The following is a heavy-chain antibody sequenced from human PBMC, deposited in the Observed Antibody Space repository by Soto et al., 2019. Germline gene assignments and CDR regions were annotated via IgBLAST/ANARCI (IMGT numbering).Heavy chain of an antibody. Sequence: SLRLSCAASGFTVSSNYMSWVRQAPGKGLEWLSVIYTDDSTYYADSVKGRVTISRHNSKNTLYLQMNSLRAEDTAVYYCTRDTCYYDSSGYDYWGQGTLVTVSS. CDR2: IYTDDST. J-gene: IGHJ4*02. V-gene: IGHV3-53*04. D-gene: IGHD3-22*01. CDR1: GFTVSSNY. CDR3: TRDTCYYDSSGYDY.